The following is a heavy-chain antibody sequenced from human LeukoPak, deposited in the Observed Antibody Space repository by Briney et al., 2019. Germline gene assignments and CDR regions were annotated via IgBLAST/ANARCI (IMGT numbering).Heavy chain of an antibody. Sequence: GGSLRLSCAASGFTFSNAWMSWVRQAPGKGLEWVGRIKSKTDGGTTDYAAPVKGRFTISRDDSKNTLYLQMNSPKTEDTAVYYCTARGDTYYYDSSGYHESYFDYWGQGTLVTVSS. CDR3: TARGDTYYYDSSGYHESYFDY. D-gene: IGHD3-22*01. V-gene: IGHV3-15*01. CDR1: GFTFSNAW. J-gene: IGHJ4*02. CDR2: IKSKTDGGTT.